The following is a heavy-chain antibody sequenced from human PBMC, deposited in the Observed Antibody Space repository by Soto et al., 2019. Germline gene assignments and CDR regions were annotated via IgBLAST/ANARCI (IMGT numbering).Heavy chain of an antibody. Sequence: PAWSLRISCASSGFTFSGYLMTVVRQAPGKRLEGVANIKQNGSEKYYVDSVKGRFTISRDNAKNTLFLQMNNLRAEETALYPCARGFFSALSRCSIYFDFWRQGALVTVSS. CDR3: ARGFFSALSRCSIYFDF. D-gene: IGHD3-3*01. CDR1: GFTFSGYL. J-gene: IGHJ4*02. CDR2: IKQNGSEK. V-gene: IGHV3-7*01.